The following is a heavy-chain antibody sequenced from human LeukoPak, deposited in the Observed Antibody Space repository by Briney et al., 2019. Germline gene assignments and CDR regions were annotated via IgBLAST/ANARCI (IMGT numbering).Heavy chain of an antibody. CDR3: ARDRPKYCSSTSCYRPVDY. CDR2: IKQDGSEK. J-gene: IGHJ4*02. D-gene: IGHD2-2*02. CDR1: GFTFSSYW. Sequence: GGSLRLSCAASGFTFSSYWMSWVRQAPGKGLEWVANIKQDGSEKYYVDSVKGRFTISRDNAKSSLYLQMNSLRAEDTAVYYCARDRPKYCSSTSCYRPVDYWGQGTLDTVSS. V-gene: IGHV3-7*01.